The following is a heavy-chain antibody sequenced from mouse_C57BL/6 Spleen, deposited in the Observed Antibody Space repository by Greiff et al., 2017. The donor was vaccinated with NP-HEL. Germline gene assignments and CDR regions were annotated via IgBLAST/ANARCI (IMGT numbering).Heavy chain of an antibody. V-gene: IGHV1-53*01. CDR1: GYTFTSYW. J-gene: IGHJ3*01. CDR3: ARYDYGSSPFAY. CDR2: INPSNGGT. D-gene: IGHD1-1*01. Sequence: VQLQQSGTELVKPGASVKLSCKASGYTFTSYWMHWVKQRPGQGLEWIGNINPSNGGTNYNEKFKSKATLTVDKSSSTAYMQLSSLTSEDSAVYYCARYDYGSSPFAYWGQGTLVTVSA.